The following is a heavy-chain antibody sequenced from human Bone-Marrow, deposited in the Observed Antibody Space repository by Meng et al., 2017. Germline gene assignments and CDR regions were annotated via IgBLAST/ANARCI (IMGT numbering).Heavy chain of an antibody. Sequence: SETLSLTCTVSGGSVSSGSYCWSWIRQPPGKGLEWIGYIYYSGSTNYNPSLKSRVTISVDTSKNQFSLKLSSVTAADTAVYYCARDLFRGSAAGTSWYAFDIWGQGTMVTVSS. CDR3: ARDLFRGSAAGTSWYAFDI. CDR1: GGSVSSGSYC. CDR2: IYYSGST. J-gene: IGHJ3*02. D-gene: IGHD6-13*01. V-gene: IGHV4-61*01.